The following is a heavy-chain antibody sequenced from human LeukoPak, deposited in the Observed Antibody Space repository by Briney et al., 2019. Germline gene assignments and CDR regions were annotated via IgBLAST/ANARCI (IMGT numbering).Heavy chain of an antibody. D-gene: IGHD1-26*01. J-gene: IGHJ2*01. CDR2: INPNSGGT. CDR3: ARDTSRAATTVLHWYFDL. Sequence: ASVKVSCKASGYTFTGYYMHWVRQAPGQGLEWMGWINPNSGGTNYAQKFQGRVTMTRDTSISTAYMELSRLRSDDTAVYYCARDTSRAATTVLHWYFDLWGRGTLVTVSS. V-gene: IGHV1-2*02. CDR1: GYTFTGYY.